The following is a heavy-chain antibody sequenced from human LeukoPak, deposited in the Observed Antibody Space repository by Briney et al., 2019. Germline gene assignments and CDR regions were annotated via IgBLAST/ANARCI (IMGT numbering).Heavy chain of an antibody. CDR3: VRRDERSGSYWGNAFDI. CDR1: GFTFSGSA. V-gene: IGHV3-73*01. D-gene: IGHD1-26*01. Sequence: GGSLKLSCAASGFTFSGSAIHWVRQVSGKGLEWVGLIRTKANSYTTAYGASVKGRFTISRDDSKNTAYLQMNSLKFDDTAVYYCVRRDERSGSYWGNAFDIWGQGTMVSVSS. J-gene: IGHJ3*02. CDR2: IRTKANSYTT.